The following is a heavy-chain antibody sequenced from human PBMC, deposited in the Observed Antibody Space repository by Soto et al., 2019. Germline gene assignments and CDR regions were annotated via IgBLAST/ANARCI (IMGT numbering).Heavy chain of an antibody. J-gene: IGHJ6*02. CDR3: ARDGDFPYGMDV. CDR2: ISYDGSNK. CDR1: GFTFSSYA. D-gene: IGHD3-3*01. Sequence: GGSLRLSCAASGFTFSSYAMHFFLQAPGKGLEWVSVISYDGSNKYYADSVKGRFTISRDNSKNTLYLQMNSLRAEDTAVYYCARDGDFPYGMDVWGQGTTVTVSS. V-gene: IGHV3-30-3*01.